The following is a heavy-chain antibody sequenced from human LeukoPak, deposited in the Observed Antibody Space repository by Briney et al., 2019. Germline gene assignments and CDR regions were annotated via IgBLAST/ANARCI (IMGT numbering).Heavy chain of an antibody. Sequence: AAPVKVSCKASGYTFTSYDINWVRQATGQWLEWMGWMNPNSGNTGYAQKFQGRVTMTRNTSISTAYMELSSLRSEDTAVYYCARGGHDSSGYYPDPAFDIWGQGTMVTVSS. J-gene: IGHJ3*02. CDR2: MNPNSGNT. V-gene: IGHV1-8*01. CDR1: GYTFTSYD. D-gene: IGHD3-22*01. CDR3: ARGGHDSSGYYPDPAFDI.